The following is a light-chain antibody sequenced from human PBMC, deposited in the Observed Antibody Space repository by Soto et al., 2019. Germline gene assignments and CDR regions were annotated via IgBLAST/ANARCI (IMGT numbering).Light chain of an antibody. CDR1: SSNIGVNT. J-gene: IGLJ1*01. CDR3: AAWDDSLNGDV. V-gene: IGLV1-44*01. Sequence: QSVLTQPPSASGTPGQRVTISCSGSSSNIGVNTVTWYQQLPGTAPKLLIHTNDQRPSGVPDRFSGSKSGTSASLAISGLQSEDEADYYCAAWDDSLNGDVFGTGTKVTVL. CDR2: TND.